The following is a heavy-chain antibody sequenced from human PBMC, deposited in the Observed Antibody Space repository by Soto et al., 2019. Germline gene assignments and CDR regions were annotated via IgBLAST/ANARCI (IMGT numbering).Heavy chain of an antibody. V-gene: IGHV1-3*01. Sequence: ASVKVSCKASGYTFTSYAMHWVRQAPGQRLEWMGWVNAGNGNTKYSQMFQGRVTITRDTSATTAYMELSSLRSEDTAVYYCARPQYYYDSSGYRFSGMDVWGQGTTVTVSS. CDR2: VNAGNGNT. CDR1: GYTFTSYA. J-gene: IGHJ6*02. CDR3: ARPQYYYDSSGYRFSGMDV. D-gene: IGHD3-22*01.